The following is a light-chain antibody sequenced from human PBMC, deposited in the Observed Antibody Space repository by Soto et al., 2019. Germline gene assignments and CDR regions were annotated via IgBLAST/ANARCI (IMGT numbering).Light chain of an antibody. V-gene: IGKV3-15*01. CDR2: DTY. Sequence: EIVLTQSPAALSVSPGERATLSCWASQSVGTTLNWYQQKPGQAPRLLIYDTYIRATGIPARFSGSGSGTDFTLTITSLQAEDVAVYYCQQYFANPRTFGQGTKVEIK. J-gene: IGKJ1*01. CDR1: QSVGTT. CDR3: QQYFANPRT.